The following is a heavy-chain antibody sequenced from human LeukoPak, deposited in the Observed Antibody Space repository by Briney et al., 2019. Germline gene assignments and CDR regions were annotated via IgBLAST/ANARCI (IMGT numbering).Heavy chain of an antibody. Sequence: RMSGPTLVNPTQTLTLTCTFSGFSLSTSRMCVSWIRQPPGKALEWLARIDWDDDKYYSTSLKTRLTISKDTSKNQVVLTMTNMDPVDTATYYCARIRDSLEAFDIWGQGTMVTVSS. J-gene: IGHJ3*02. CDR1: GFSLSTSRMC. CDR3: ARIRDSLEAFDI. D-gene: IGHD1-1*01. V-gene: IGHV2-70*11. CDR2: IDWDDDK.